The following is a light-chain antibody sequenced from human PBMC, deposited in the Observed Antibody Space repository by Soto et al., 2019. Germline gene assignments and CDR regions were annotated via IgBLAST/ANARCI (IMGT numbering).Light chain of an antibody. Sequence: IQMTQSPPTLSASVGDRVTITCRASQGISSYLAWYQQKPGKAPKLLIYAASTLQSGVPSRFSGSGSGTDFTLTISCLQSEDFATYYCQQYYSYPLYTFGQGTRLEIK. CDR3: QQYYSYPLYT. CDR1: QGISSY. V-gene: IGKV1-8*01. CDR2: AAS. J-gene: IGKJ5*01.